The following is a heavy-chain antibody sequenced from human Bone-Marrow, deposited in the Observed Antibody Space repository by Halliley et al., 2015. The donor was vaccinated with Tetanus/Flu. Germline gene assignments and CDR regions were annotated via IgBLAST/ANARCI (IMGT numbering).Heavy chain of an antibody. CDR3: VRVGYNASFDI. J-gene: IGHJ3*02. V-gene: IGHV3-64*01. D-gene: IGHD1-1*01. CDR2: IDSNGGST. Sequence: SLRLSCAASGFTFSSYAMHWVRQAPGKGLEYVSAIDSNGGSTYYANFVKGRFTLSRDNSKNTLYLQMGSLKAEDMAVYYCVRVGYNASFDIWGQGTVVTVSS. CDR1: GFTFSSYA.